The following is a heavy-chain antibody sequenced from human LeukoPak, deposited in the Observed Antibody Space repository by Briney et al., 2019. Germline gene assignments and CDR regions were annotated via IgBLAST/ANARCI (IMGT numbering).Heavy chain of an antibody. CDR1: GYTFTGYY. CDR3: ARDSYGDYSVDY. Sequence: ASVKVSCKASGYTFTGYYMHWVRQAPGQGLEWMGWINPNSGGTNYAQKFQGRVTMTRDTSISTAYMELSRLRSDDTAVYYCARDSYGDYSVDYWGQGTLVTVSS. D-gene: IGHD4-17*01. CDR2: INPNSGGT. V-gene: IGHV1-2*02. J-gene: IGHJ4*02.